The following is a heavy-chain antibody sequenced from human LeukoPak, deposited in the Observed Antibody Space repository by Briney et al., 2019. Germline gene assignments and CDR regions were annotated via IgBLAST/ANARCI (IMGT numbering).Heavy chain of an antibody. CDR1: GYSFTSYG. J-gene: IGHJ4*02. V-gene: IGHV1-18*01. CDR3: ARGGKNYFDF. CDR2: ISAYDGET. Sequence: ASVKVSCKASGYSFTSYGISWVREAPGRGLEWVGYISAYDGETRYAQKSQGRVTLTTDTSTGTVYMEMRRLRSDDTAVYYCARGGKNYFDFWGQGTLVTVSS. D-gene: IGHD1-26*01.